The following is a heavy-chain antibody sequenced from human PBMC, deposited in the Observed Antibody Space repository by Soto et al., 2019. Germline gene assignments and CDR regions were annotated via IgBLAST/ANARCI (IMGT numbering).Heavy chain of an antibody. Sequence: EVHLLESGGGLVQPGGSLRLSCAASGFTFSSYAMSWVRQAPGEGLEWVSAISGSGGTTYYADSVKGRFTISRDNAKNTLYLQMKSLRAEDTAVYYCAKVWGIVDPFEHWGQGTLVTVSS. J-gene: IGHJ4*02. D-gene: IGHD1-26*01. CDR1: GFTFSSYA. V-gene: IGHV3-23*01. CDR2: ISGSGGTT. CDR3: AKVWGIVDPFEH.